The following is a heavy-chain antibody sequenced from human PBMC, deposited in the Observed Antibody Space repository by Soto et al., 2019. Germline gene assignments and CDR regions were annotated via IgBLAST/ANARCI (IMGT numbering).Heavy chain of an antibody. CDR1: GFTFSSYA. CDR3: AKHASILWCDSAPDITNWFDP. CDR2: IIGSGGST. V-gene: IGHV3-23*01. D-gene: IGHD2-21*01. J-gene: IGHJ5*02. Sequence: VQMLEAGRGLVQPGGSLRLSCAASGFTFSSYAMSWVRQAPGKRLEWVSAIIGSGGSTYYADSVKGWFTISRDNSNSMLYLQMHSRRAEDTAVYYCAKHASILWCDSAPDITNWFDPWGQGTLVTVSS.